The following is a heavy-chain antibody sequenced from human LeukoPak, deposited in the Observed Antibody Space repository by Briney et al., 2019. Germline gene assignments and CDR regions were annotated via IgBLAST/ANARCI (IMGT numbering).Heavy chain of an antibody. CDR2: ISYDGVYK. CDR3: AKEDAAGWYGVDY. J-gene: IGHJ4*02. D-gene: IGHD6-19*01. Sequence: PGRSLRLSCAASGFTFTTYGFHWVRQAPGKGLQWVTFISYDGVYKYYADSVRGRFTISRDNSKNTVSLQMNSLRPEDTAVYYCAKEDAAGWYGVDYWGQGTLVTVSS. V-gene: IGHV3-30*18. CDR1: GFTFTTYG.